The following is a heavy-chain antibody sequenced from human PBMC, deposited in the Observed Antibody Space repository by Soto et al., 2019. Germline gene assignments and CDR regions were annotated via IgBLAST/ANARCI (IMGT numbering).Heavy chain of an antibody. J-gene: IGHJ5*02. Sequence: GVSVKVSCKASGDTFTSYAMHWVCHAPGQRLEWMGWINAGNGNTKYSQKFQGRVTITRDTSASTAYMELSSLRSEDTAVYYCARGGYILTGYYMADSWFDPWGQGTLVTVSS. CDR2: INAGNGNT. CDR3: ARGGYILTGYYMADSWFDP. D-gene: IGHD3-9*01. CDR1: GDTFTSYA. V-gene: IGHV1-3*01.